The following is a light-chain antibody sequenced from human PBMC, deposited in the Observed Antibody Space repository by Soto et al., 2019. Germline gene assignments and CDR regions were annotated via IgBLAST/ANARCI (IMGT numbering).Light chain of an antibody. Sequence: IVLTQSPGTLSLSPGERATLSCRASQTGSNSYLAWYQHKSGQAPRLLIYGVYTRASGIPDRFSGSGSGTEFTLTITRLEPEDSAVYFCQHDGYSQWTFGQGTKVEIK. CDR1: QTGSNSY. V-gene: IGKV3-20*01. J-gene: IGKJ1*01. CDR3: QHDGYSQWT. CDR2: GVY.